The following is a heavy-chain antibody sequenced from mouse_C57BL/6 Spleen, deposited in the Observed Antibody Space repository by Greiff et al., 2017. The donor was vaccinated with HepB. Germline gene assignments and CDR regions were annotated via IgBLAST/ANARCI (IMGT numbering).Heavy chain of an antibody. J-gene: IGHJ2*01. D-gene: IGHD1-1*01. CDR2: IRNKANGYTT. V-gene: IGHV7-3*01. Sequence: EVQVVESGGGLVQPGGSLSLSCAASGFTFTDYYMSWVRQPPGKALEWLGFIRNKANGYTTEYSASVKGRFTISRDNSQSILYLQMNALRAEDSATYYCARWGYYYGSSYFDYWGQGTTLTVSS. CDR1: GFTFTDYY. CDR3: ARWGYYYGSSYFDY.